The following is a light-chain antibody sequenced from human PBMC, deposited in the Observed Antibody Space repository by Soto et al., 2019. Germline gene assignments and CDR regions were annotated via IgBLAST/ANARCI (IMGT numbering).Light chain of an antibody. Sequence: QPVLTHSSSASASLGSSVKFTCTLSSGHSTYIIAWHQQQPGKAPRYLMKLEGSGSYNKGSGVPDRFSGSSSGADRYLTISNLQFEDEADYYCETWVSNSWVFGGGTKLTVL. V-gene: IGLV4-60*02. J-gene: IGLJ3*02. CDR3: ETWVSNSWV. CDR2: LEGSGSY. CDR1: SGHSTYI.